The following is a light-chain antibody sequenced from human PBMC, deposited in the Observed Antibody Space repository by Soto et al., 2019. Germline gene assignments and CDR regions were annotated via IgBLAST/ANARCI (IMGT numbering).Light chain of an antibody. Sequence: DVPMTQSPSSLSASLGDRVTITCRASQSVSSHLNWYQQKPGKAPKLLIYAAASLQSGVPSRFSGSGSGTDFTLTISSLQPEDFATYYCQQHYATPYTFGQGTKLEIK. J-gene: IGKJ2*01. CDR3: QQHYATPYT. V-gene: IGKV1-39*01. CDR2: AAA. CDR1: QSVSSH.